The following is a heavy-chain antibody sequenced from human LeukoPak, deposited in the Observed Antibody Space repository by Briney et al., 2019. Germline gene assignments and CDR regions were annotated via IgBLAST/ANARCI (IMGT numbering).Heavy chain of an antibody. CDR2: IDPSGGST. CDR1: GYTLSMHY. CDR3: ARDRGGDRWFYIHGMHV. Sequence: ASVKLSLTSVGYTLSMHYNHWWSRPPGQGLEWMGIIDPSGGSTSYAQKFQGRVTMTRDTSTSTVYMELSSLRSEDTAGYYCARDRGGDRWFYIHGMHVWGRGTRVTVSS. D-gene: IGHD3-10*01. J-gene: IGHJ6*02. V-gene: IGHV1-46*01.